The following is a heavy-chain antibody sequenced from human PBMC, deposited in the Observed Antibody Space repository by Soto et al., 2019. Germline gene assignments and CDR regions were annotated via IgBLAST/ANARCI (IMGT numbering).Heavy chain of an antibody. Sequence: GGSLRLSCAASGFTFSNYAMTWVRQAPGKGLEWVSAISSGGTYTDYADSVKGRFTLSRDNSKNMVYLQMNSLSVEDTAVYYCAKTMSRLGGYDMNWLAPWGQGTLVTVSS. V-gene: IGHV3-23*01. CDR2: ISSGGTYT. D-gene: IGHD5-12*01. CDR3: AKTMSRLGGYDMNWLAP. CDR1: GFTFSNYA. J-gene: IGHJ5*02.